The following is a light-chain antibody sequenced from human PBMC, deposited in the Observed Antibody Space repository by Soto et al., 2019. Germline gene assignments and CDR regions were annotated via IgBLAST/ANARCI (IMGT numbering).Light chain of an antibody. V-gene: IGLV2-14*01. CDR1: SSDIGGYNY. Sequence: QSALTQPASVSGSPGQSITISCTGTSSDIGGYNYVSWYQQHPGKAPKLMIYDVSHRPSGVSDRLSGSKSGNTASLTISGRQAEDEADYYCSSYTSSSTLVVFGGGTKLTVL. CDR3: SSYTSSSTLVV. J-gene: IGLJ2*01. CDR2: DVS.